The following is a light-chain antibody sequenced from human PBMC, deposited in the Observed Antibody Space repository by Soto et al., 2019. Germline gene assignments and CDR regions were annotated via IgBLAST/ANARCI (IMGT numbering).Light chain of an antibody. CDR2: DTN. CDR3: GTWDYSLSAVV. CDR1: NSNVGNNF. V-gene: IGLV1-51*01. J-gene: IGLJ2*01. Sequence: QSVLTQPPSVSAAPGQKITISCSGSNSNVGNNFVSWYQHLPGTVPKLLIYDTNKRPSGIPDRFSGSKSGTSATLGITGLQTGDEADYFCGTWDYSLSAVVFGGGTKVTVL.